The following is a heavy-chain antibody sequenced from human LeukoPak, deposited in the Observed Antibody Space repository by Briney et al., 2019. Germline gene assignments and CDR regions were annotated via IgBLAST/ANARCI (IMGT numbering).Heavy chain of an antibody. Sequence: PGGSLRLSCAASGFTFSSYSMNWVRQAPGKGLEWVSSISSSSSYIYYADSVKGRFTISRDNAKNSLYLQMNSLRAEDTAVYYCAKRQLLSNAFDIWGRGTMVTVSS. J-gene: IGHJ3*02. CDR1: GFTFSSYS. CDR3: AKRQLLSNAFDI. V-gene: IGHV3-21*01. D-gene: IGHD2-2*01. CDR2: ISSSSSYI.